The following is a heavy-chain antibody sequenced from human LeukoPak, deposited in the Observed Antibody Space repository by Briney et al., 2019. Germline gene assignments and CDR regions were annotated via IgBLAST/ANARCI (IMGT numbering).Heavy chain of an antibody. CDR1: GYSFTTYH. V-gene: IGHV1-46*01. D-gene: IGHD6-13*01. J-gene: IGHJ4*02. Sequence: GSSVKVSCKASGYSFTTYHIHWVRQAPGQGLEWMGLIKDSGTTIYPQKTQRRVTMTRDTSTSTVYMEVSILRSEDTAVYYCAKDRGSSSWQHRPHFFDYWGQGTLVTVSS. CDR3: AKDRGSSSWQHRPHFFDY. CDR2: IKDSGTT.